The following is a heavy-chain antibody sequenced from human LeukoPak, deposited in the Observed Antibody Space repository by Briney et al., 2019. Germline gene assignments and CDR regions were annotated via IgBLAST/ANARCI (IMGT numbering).Heavy chain of an antibody. CDR3: IRTLIVATSPYMDV. CDR1: GFTFSSYW. D-gene: IGHD5-12*01. CDR2: VNSDGTGT. V-gene: IGHV3-74*01. Sequence: GSLRLSCAASGFTFSSYWMHWVRQAPGKGLVWVSRVNSDGTGTTYADSVEGRFTISRDNAKNTVYLQMNSLRAEDTAIYYCIRTLIVATSPYMDVWVKGTTVTVSS. J-gene: IGHJ6*03.